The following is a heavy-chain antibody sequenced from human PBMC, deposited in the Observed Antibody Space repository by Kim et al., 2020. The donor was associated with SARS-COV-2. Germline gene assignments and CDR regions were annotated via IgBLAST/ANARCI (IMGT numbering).Heavy chain of an antibody. CDR2: ISAYNGNT. CDR1: GYTFTSYG. CDR3: ARSLTNQYDFWSGLNWFDP. J-gene: IGHJ5*02. D-gene: IGHD3-3*01. Sequence: ASVKVSCKASGYTFTSYGISWVRQAPGQGLEWMGWISAYNGNTNYAQKLQGRVTMTTDTSTSTAYMELRSLRSDDTAVYYCARSLTNQYDFWSGLNWFDPWGQGTLVTVSS. V-gene: IGHV1-18*01.